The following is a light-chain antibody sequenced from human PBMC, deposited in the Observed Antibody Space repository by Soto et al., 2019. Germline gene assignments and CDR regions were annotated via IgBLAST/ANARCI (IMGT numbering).Light chain of an antibody. V-gene: IGKV3-15*01. J-gene: IGKJ5*01. CDR3: QQYKSWPRIT. CDR2: GAS. CDR1: QGVPSR. Sequence: EIVMTQSPATLSASPGEGVTLSCRASQGVPSRIAWYQHKPGQAPRLLIYGASTRATGVPDRFSGTGSGTDFTLTISSLKSEDYAFYYWQQYKSWPRITFGQGTRLDIK.